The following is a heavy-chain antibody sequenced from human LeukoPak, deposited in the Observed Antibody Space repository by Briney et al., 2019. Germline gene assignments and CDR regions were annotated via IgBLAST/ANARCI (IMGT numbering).Heavy chain of an antibody. CDR1: GGSFSGYY. D-gene: IGHD2-2*01. CDR3: ARGESCSSTSCSFDY. J-gene: IGHJ4*02. Sequence: SETLSLTRAVYGGSFSGYYWSWIRQPPGKGLEWIGEINHSGSTNYNPSLKSRVTISVDTSKNQFSLKLSSVTAADTAVYYCARGESCSSTSCSFDYWGQGTLVTVSS. CDR2: INHSGST. V-gene: IGHV4-34*01.